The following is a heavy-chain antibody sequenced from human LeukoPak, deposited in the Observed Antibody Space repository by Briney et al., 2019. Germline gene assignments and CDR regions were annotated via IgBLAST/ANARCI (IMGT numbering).Heavy chain of an antibody. J-gene: IGHJ6*02. CDR1: GDTLTNYY. Sequence: ASVKVSCKAPGDTLTNYYMHWVRQAPGQGPEWMGVINPRGGTTTYAQRFKGRVTMTRDTSTNTVYMDLSSLKSEDTAVYYCAREALAYSGMDVWGQGTTVTVSS. CDR3: AREALAYSGMDV. CDR2: INPRGGTT. V-gene: IGHV1-46*01. D-gene: IGHD6-13*01.